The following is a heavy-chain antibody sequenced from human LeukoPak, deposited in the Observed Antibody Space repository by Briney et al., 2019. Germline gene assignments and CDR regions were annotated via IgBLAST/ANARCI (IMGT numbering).Heavy chain of an antibody. CDR1: GYSISSGYY. Sequence: PSDTLSLTCIVSGYSISSGYYWGWLRHPPGKGLEWIGSIFHSGRTYYNPSLQSRVTISVDTSRNQFSLRLSSLAAADTAVYYCARVTVGALDYWGQGTLVTVSS. CDR3: ARVTVGALDY. V-gene: IGHV4-38-2*02. D-gene: IGHD1-26*01. CDR2: IFHSGRT. J-gene: IGHJ4*02.